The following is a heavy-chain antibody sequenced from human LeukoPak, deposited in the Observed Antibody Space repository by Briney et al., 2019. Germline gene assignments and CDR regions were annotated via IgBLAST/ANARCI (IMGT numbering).Heavy chain of an antibody. CDR2: IVVGSGNT. Sequence: SVKVSCKASGFTFTSSAMQWVRQARGQRLEWIGWIVVGSGNTNYAQKFQERVTFTRDMSTSTAYMELSSLRSEDTAVYYCAAEGVTTSVSNYYGMDVWGQGTTVTVSS. D-gene: IGHD4-17*01. CDR1: GFTFTSSA. V-gene: IGHV1-58*02. J-gene: IGHJ6*02. CDR3: AAEGVTTSVSNYYGMDV.